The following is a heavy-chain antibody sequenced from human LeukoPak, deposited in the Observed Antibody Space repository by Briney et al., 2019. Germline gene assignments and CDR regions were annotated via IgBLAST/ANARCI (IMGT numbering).Heavy chain of an antibody. CDR1: GFTLSNAW. CDR2: IKSKTDGGTT. V-gene: IGHV3-15*01. Sequence: GGSLRLSCAASGFTLSNAWMSWVRQAPGKGLEWVGRIKSKTDGGTTDYAAPVKGRFTISRDDSKNTLYLQMNSLKTEDTAVYYCTTPYYYDSSGYYYSDYWGQGTLVTVSS. CDR3: TTPYYYDSSGYYYSDY. J-gene: IGHJ4*02. D-gene: IGHD3-22*01.